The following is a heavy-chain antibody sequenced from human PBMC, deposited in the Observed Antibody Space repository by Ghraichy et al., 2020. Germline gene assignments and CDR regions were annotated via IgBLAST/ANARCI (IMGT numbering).Heavy chain of an antibody. CDR3: ARGPFRRYGSGSYSPYYFDY. D-gene: IGHD3-10*01. CDR1: GGSFSGYY. CDR2: INHSGST. J-gene: IGHJ4*02. V-gene: IGHV4-34*01. Sequence: SQTLSLTCAVYGGSFSGYYWSWIRQPPGKGLEWIGEINHSGSTNYNPSLKSRVTISVDTSKNQFSLKLSSVTAADTAVYYCARGPFRRYGSGSYSPYYFDYWGQGTLVTVSS.